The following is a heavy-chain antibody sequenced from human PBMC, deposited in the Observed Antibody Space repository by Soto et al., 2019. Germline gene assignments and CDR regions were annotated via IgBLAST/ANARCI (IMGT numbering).Heavy chain of an antibody. D-gene: IGHD2-2*01. Sequence: GGSVQFSCQASGYTFTIYYMHWVRQAPGQGLEWMGIINPSGGSTSYAQKFQGRVTMTRDTSTSTVYMELSSLRSEDTAVYYCARGDCSSTSCYSVSYYYGMDVWGHGTTVTVSS. J-gene: IGHJ6*02. CDR1: GYTFTIYY. CDR3: ARGDCSSTSCYSVSYYYGMDV. CDR2: INPSGGST. V-gene: IGHV1-46*01.